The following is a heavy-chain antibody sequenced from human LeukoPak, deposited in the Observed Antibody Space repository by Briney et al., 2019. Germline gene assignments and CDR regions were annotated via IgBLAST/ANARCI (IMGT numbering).Heavy chain of an antibody. V-gene: IGHV4-59*01. CDR2: IYYSGST. Sequence: SETLSLTCTVSGGSISSYYWSWIRQPPGKGLEWIGYIYYSGSTNYNPSLKSRVTISVDTSKNQFSLKLSSVTAADTAVYYCAREVYSHGPTFFYYYYYMDVWGKGTTVTVSS. CDR1: GGSISSYY. CDR3: AREVYSHGPTFFYYYYYMDV. D-gene: IGHD5-18*01. J-gene: IGHJ6*03.